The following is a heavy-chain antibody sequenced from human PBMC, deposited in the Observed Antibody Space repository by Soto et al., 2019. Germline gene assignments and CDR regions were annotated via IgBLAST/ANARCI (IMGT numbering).Heavy chain of an antibody. CDR2: IRSKAYGGTT. J-gene: IGHJ6*02. D-gene: IGHD6-19*01. CDR1: GFTFDDYT. Sequence: GGSLRLSCSASGFTFDDYTMSWVRQAPGKGLEWVGLIRSKAYGGTTIFAAPVRGRFSISRDDSKSIAYLQMTSLKPEDTAVYYCSRDSQWLVQAYGFDVWGQGTTVTLSS. V-gene: IGHV3-49*04. CDR3: SRDSQWLVQAYGFDV.